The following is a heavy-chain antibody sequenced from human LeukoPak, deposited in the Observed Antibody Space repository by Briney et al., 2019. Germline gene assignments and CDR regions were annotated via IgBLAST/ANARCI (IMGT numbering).Heavy chain of an antibody. CDR1: GGSISSYY. CDR2: IYSSGTT. V-gene: IGHV4-4*07. CDR3: ARTYNGKSHFDY. J-gene: IGHJ4*02. Sequence: SETLSLTCTVSGGSISSYYWSWIRQPAGKGLEGIGRIYSSGTTNYNPSLKIRVTMSVDTSKNQFSLRLSSMTAADTAVYYCARTYNGKSHFDYWGQGTLVTVSS. D-gene: IGHD4-23*01.